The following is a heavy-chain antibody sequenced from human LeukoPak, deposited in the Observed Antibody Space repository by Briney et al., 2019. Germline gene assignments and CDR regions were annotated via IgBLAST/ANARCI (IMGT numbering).Heavy chain of an antibody. CDR3: AKRGVVIRGILVIGYHQEAYHYDF. CDR2: ISERGGST. Sequence: GGPLRLSCVASGISLSNYAMTWVRQAPGKGLEWVSYISERGGSTTYADSVKGRFTISRDTSLNTLCLQMNNLRAEDTAVYFCAKRGVVIRGILVIGYHQEAYHYDFWGQGVLVTVSS. CDR1: GISLSNYA. V-gene: IGHV3-23*01. J-gene: IGHJ4*02. D-gene: IGHD3-10*01.